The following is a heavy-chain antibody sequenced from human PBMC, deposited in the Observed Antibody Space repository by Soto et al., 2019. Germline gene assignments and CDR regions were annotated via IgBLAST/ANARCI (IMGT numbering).Heavy chain of an antibody. Sequence: PGGSLRLSCAASGFTFSSYAMHWVRQAPGKGLEWVAVISYDGSNKYYADSVKGRFTISRDNSKNTLYLQMNSLRAEDTAVYYCARDPWKLWFGDYYYYGMDVWGQGTTVTVSS. CDR2: ISYDGSNK. V-gene: IGHV3-30-3*01. CDR3: ARDPWKLWFGDYYYYGMDV. J-gene: IGHJ6*02. CDR1: GFTFSSYA. D-gene: IGHD3-10*01.